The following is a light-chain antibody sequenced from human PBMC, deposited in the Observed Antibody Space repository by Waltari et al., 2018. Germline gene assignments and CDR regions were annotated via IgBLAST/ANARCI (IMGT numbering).Light chain of an antibody. CDR2: GAS. CDR1: QGISTY. V-gene: IGKV1-17*03. Sequence: DIQMTQSPSAMSASVVDRVTITCRASQGISTYLAWFQQKPGKVPQRLIFGASTLQGGVPSRFSGSGSGTEFTLTITSLQPEDVATYYCLQHDSYPLMFGQGTKVEIK. CDR3: LQHDSYPLM. J-gene: IGKJ1*01.